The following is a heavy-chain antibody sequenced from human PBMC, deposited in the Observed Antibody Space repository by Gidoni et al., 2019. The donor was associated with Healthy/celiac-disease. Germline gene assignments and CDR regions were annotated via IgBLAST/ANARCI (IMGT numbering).Heavy chain of an antibody. CDR1: GFTFSSYG. Sequence: QVQLVESGGGVVQPGRSLRLSCAASGFTFSSYGMHWVRQAPGKGLEWVAVISYDGSNKYYADSVKGRFTISRDNSKNTLYLQMNSLRAEDTAVYYCAKDLQGYCSSTSCYTLDYWGQGTLVTVSS. CDR3: AKDLQGYCSSTSCYTLDY. CDR2: ISYDGSNK. J-gene: IGHJ4*02. D-gene: IGHD2-2*02. V-gene: IGHV3-30*18.